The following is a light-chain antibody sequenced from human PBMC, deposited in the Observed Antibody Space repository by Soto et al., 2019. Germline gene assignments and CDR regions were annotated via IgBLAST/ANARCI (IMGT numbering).Light chain of an antibody. CDR2: GAS. Sequence: EILFTQSPATLSVSPGERATLSCRASQSVSSSYLAWYQQKPGQAPRLLIYGASSRANGIPDRFSGSGSGTEFTLTISSLQSDDFAVYYCQQYDNWHPWTFGQGTKVDIK. CDR1: QSVSSSY. V-gene: IGKV3D-15*01. J-gene: IGKJ1*01. CDR3: QQYDNWHPWT.